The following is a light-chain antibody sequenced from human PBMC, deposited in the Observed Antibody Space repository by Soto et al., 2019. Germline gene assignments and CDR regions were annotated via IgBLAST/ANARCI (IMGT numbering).Light chain of an antibody. CDR2: DDS. CDR3: QVWDSSSDHYV. V-gene: IGLV3-21*02. CDR1: NIGGSS. J-gene: IGLJ1*01. Sequence: SYELTQPPSVSVAPGQTARITCGGNNIGGSSVHWYQQKPGQAPVLVVYDDSDQPSGIPARFSGSHSGNTATLTISGVEAGDEADYYCQVWDSSSDHYVFGTGTKVTVL.